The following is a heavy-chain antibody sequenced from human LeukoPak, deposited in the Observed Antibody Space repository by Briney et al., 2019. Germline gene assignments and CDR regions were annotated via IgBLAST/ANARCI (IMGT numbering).Heavy chain of an antibody. J-gene: IGHJ3*02. CDR1: GGSISSSNW. V-gene: IGHV4-4*02. D-gene: IGHD1-1*01. CDR2: IYHSGST. Sequence: SETLSLTCAVSGGSISSSNWWSWVRQPPGKGLEWIGEIYHSGSTNYNPSLKSRVTISVDKSKNQFSLKLSSVTAADTAVYYCARDCPTTRTGTTLCHDAFDIWGQGTMVTVSS. CDR3: ARDCPTTRTGTTLCHDAFDI.